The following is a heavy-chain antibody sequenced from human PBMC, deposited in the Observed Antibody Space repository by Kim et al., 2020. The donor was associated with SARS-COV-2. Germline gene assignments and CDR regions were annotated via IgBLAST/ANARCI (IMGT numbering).Heavy chain of an antibody. CDR3: ARDIHKAAAGIYYYGMDV. Sequence: GGSLRLSCAASGFTFSSYWMSWVRQAPGKGLEWVANIKQDGSEKYYVDSVKGRFTISRDNAKNSLYLQMNSLRAEDTAVYYCARDIHKAAAGIYYYGMDVWGQGTTVTVSS. J-gene: IGHJ6*02. CDR2: IKQDGSEK. V-gene: IGHV3-7*03. CDR1: GFTFSSYW. D-gene: IGHD6-13*01.